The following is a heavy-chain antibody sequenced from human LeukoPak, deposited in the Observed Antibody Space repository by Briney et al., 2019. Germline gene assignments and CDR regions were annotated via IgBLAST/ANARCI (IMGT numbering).Heavy chain of an antibody. CDR3: ARGRYYDSSGYRYYYYYYGMDV. V-gene: IGHV4-34*01. J-gene: IGHJ6*02. Sequence: SETLSLTCAVYGGSFSGYYWSWIRQPPGKGLEWMGEINHSGSTNYNPSPKSRVTISIDTSKNQFSLKLSSVTAADTAVYYCARGRYYDSSGYRYYYYYYGMDVWGQGTTVTVSS. CDR1: GGSFSGYY. CDR2: INHSGST. D-gene: IGHD3-22*01.